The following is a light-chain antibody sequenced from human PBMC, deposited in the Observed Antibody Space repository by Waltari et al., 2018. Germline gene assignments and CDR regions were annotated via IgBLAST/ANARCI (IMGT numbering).Light chain of an antibody. CDR2: DVT. CDR1: SSDVGGYNY. V-gene: IGLV2-14*03. J-gene: IGLJ2*01. Sequence: QSALTQPASVSGSPGQSITVSCTGSSSDVGGYNYVSWYQQHPGKAPKLMLYDVTNRPSGVSSPLSGSKSGNTASLAISGLQAEDEADYYCSSYTSSNTLVFGGGTKLTVL. CDR3: SSYTSSNTLV.